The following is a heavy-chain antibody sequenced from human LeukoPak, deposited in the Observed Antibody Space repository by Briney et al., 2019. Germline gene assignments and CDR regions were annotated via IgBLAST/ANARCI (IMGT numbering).Heavy chain of an antibody. V-gene: IGHV3-23*01. CDR3: AKDGDGYYDSSGYPWDY. Sequence: GGSLRLSCAASGFTFSSYAMSWVRQAPGKGLEWVSAISGSGGSTYYADSVKGRFTISRDNSKNTLYLQMNSLRAEDTAVYYCAKDGDGYYDSSGYPWDYWGQGTLVTVSS. J-gene: IGHJ4*02. CDR2: ISGSGGST. D-gene: IGHD3-22*01. CDR1: GFTFSSYA.